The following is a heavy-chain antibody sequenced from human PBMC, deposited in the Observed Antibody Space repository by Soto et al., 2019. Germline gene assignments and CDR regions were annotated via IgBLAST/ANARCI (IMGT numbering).Heavy chain of an antibody. V-gene: IGHV4-34*01. CDR2: INVVGMT. Sequence: ASETLSLTCGIYGGSLSGYYWSWIRQSPGKGRAWFGEINVVGMTNYNPSLKRRVTISVDTSKNLFSLKLSSVTAADTALYFCARGRRPDYDFWSGRHDAFDIWGQGTMVTVSS. J-gene: IGHJ3*02. CDR1: GGSLSGYY. D-gene: IGHD3-3*01. CDR3: ARGRRPDYDFWSGRHDAFDI.